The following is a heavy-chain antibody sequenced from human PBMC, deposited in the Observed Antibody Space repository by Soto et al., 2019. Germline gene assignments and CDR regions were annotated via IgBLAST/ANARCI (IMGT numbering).Heavy chain of an antibody. CDR2: ISGSGGST. Sequence: GGSLRLSCAASGFTFSSYAMSWVRQAPGKGLEWVSAISGSGGSTYYADSVKGRFTISRDNSKNTLYLQMNSLRAEDTAVSYCAKAGLTGTSPAHIDYWGQGTLVTVSS. CDR3: AKAGLTGTSPAHIDY. CDR1: GFTFSSYA. V-gene: IGHV3-23*01. J-gene: IGHJ4*02. D-gene: IGHD1-7*01.